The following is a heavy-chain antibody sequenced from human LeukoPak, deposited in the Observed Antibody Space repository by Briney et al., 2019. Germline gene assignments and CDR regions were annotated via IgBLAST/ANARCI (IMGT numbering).Heavy chain of an antibody. D-gene: IGHD6-19*01. V-gene: IGHV3-30*04. Sequence: GGSLRLSCAASGFIFSNYAMHWVRQAPGKGLGWVAVISYDGSNKYYADSVKGRFTMSRDNSKKMLYLQMSSLRPEDAAVYYCARDLGGSGWSLGAYWGQGTLVTVSS. CDR1: GFIFSNYA. CDR3: ARDLGGSGWSLGAY. J-gene: IGHJ4*02. CDR2: ISYDGSNK.